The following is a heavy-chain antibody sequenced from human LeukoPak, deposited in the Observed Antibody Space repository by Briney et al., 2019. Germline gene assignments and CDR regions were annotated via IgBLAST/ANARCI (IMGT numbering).Heavy chain of an antibody. D-gene: IGHD6-19*01. CDR3: ARAAVVAGSTETFDP. J-gene: IGHJ5*02. CDR1: RYTFTGYY. Sequence: ASVKVSCKASRYTFTGYYMHWVRQAPGQGLEWMGWINTKSGGTNYAEKFQGRVTMTRDTSISTAYMELSRLRSDDSAVYYCARAAVVAGSTETFDPWGQGTLVTVSS. CDR2: INTKSGGT. V-gene: IGHV1-2*02.